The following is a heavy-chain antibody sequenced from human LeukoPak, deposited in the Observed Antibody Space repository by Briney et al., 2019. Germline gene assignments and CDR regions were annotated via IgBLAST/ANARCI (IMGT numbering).Heavy chain of an antibody. J-gene: IGHJ4*02. Sequence: ASVKVSCKASGYTFTGYYMHWVRQSPGQGLEWMGWINPNSGGTSYAQKFQGRVTMTRDTSISTAYMELSRLRSDDTAVYYCAAEYSSGWVDYWGQATLVTVSS. CDR1: GYTFTGYY. CDR2: INPNSGGT. V-gene: IGHV1-2*02. D-gene: IGHD6-19*01. CDR3: AAEYSSGWVDY.